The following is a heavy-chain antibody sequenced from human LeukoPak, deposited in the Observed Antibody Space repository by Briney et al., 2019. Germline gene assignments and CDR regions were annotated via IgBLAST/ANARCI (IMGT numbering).Heavy chain of an antibody. CDR2: IRYDGSNK. CDR1: GFTFSSYG. D-gene: IGHD4-17*01. V-gene: IGHV3-30*02. Sequence: PGGSLRLSCAASGFTFSSYGMHWVRQAPGKGLEWVAFIRYDGSNKYYADSVKGRFTISRDNSKNTLYLQMNSLRAEDPAVYYCAKGDGDRRWGGLRIDYWGQGTLVTVSS. J-gene: IGHJ4*02. CDR3: AKGDGDRRWGGLRIDY.